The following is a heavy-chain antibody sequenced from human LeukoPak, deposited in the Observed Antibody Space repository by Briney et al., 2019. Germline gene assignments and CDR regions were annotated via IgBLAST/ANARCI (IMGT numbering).Heavy chain of an antibody. D-gene: IGHD4-17*01. J-gene: IGHJ4*02. Sequence: GGSLRLSCAASGFTFSSYAMSWVRQAPGKGLEWVSAISGSGGSTYYADSVKGRFTISRDNSKTTLYLQMNSLRAEDTAVYYCGTPLPHYGDSQHFDYWGQGTLVTVSS. CDR1: GFTFSSYA. CDR2: ISGSGGST. CDR3: GTPLPHYGDSQHFDY. V-gene: IGHV3-23*01.